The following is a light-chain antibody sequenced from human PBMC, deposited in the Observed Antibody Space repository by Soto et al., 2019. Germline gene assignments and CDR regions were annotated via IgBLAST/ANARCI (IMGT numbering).Light chain of an antibody. Sequence: QSVLTQPASASGSAGQSITISCSGTISDVGAYDLVSWYQQHPGTAPKLMIYEVRNRPSGIPSRFSGSRSGNTASLTVSGLQAEDEADYYCSSYTGRSNLVFGGGTKLTVL. CDR1: ISDVGAYDL. CDR3: SSYTGRSNLV. V-gene: IGLV2-14*01. J-gene: IGLJ3*02. CDR2: EVR.